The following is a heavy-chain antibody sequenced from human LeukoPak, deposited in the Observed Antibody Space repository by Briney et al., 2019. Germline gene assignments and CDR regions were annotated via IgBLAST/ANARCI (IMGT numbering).Heavy chain of an antibody. V-gene: IGHV3-53*01. CDR2: IYSDGST. D-gene: IGHD2-21*01. J-gene: IGHJ4*02. Sequence: GGSLRLSCAASGFTVSSNYMSWVRQAPGKGLEWVSVIYSDGSTYYINSVKGQFTISRDNAKNSLYLQMNSLRAEDTAVYYCARVKSAIGPEKKETFDYWGQGTLVTVSS. CDR3: ARVKSAIGPEKKETFDY. CDR1: GFTVSSNY.